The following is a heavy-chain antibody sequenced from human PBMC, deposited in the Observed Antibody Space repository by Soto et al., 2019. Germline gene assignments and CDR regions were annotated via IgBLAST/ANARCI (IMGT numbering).Heavy chain of an antibody. D-gene: IGHD6-13*01. CDR3: AKDDPFSSSSSGFDP. CDR2: ISGSGGST. CDR1: GFTFSSYA. Sequence: GGSLRLSCAASGFTFSSYAMSWVRQAPGKGLEWVSAISGSGGSTYYADSVKGRFTISRDNSKNTLYLQMNSLRAEDTAVYYCAKDDPFSSSSSGFDPWGQGTLVTAPQ. J-gene: IGHJ5*02. V-gene: IGHV3-23*01.